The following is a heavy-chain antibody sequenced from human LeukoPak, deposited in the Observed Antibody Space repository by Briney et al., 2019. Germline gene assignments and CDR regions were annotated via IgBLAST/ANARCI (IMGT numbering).Heavy chain of an antibody. J-gene: IGHJ6*03. V-gene: IGHV3-48*03. CDR3: AKDEVVPGYYYTDV. D-gene: IGHD2-2*01. CDR2: ITSSSSTI. Sequence: GGSLRLSCAASGFTFRSYEMNWVRQAPGKGLEWVSYITSSSSTIHYADSVKGRFTISRDNSKNTMYLQMNSLNAEDTAVYYCAKDEVVPGYYYTDVWGRGTTVTISS. CDR1: GFTFRSYE.